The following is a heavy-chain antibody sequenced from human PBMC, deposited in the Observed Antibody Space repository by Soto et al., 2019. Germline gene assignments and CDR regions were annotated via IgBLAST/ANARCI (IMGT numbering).Heavy chain of an antibody. CDR3: ARWSYLGY. J-gene: IGHJ1*01. V-gene: IGHV3-23*01. Sequence: GGSLRLSCAASGFSFGSYALSWVRQAPGKGLEWVSTISGSDGKTFYADSVKGRFSISRDTSQSTLYLQMNSLRADDTAMYYCARWSYLGYWGQGTRVTVSS. CDR2: ISGSDGKT. D-gene: IGHD3-10*01. CDR1: GFSFGSYA.